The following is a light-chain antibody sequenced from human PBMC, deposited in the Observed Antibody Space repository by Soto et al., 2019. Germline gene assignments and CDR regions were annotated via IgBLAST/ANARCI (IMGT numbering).Light chain of an antibody. CDR3: AAWDDSLSGVV. J-gene: IGLJ2*01. Sequence: QSVLTQPPSASGTPGQRVALSCSGSSSNIGDTTVNWYQQLPGTAPKLLIYNDNQRPSGVPDRFSGSKSGTSASLAISGLQSEDEADFCCAAWDDSLSGVVFGGGTKLTVL. CDR2: NDN. CDR1: SSNIGDTT. V-gene: IGLV1-44*01.